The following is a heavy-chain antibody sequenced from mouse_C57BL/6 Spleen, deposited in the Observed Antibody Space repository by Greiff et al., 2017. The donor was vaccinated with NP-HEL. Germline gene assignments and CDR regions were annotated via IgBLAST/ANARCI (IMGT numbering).Heavy chain of an antibody. V-gene: IGHV2-5*01. Sequence: VQLQESGPGLVQPSQSLSITCTVSGFSLTSYGVHWVRQSPGKGLEWLGVIWRGGSTDYNAAFMSRLSITKDNSKSQVVFKMNSLQADDTAIYYCDKKKSGDGYSYAMDYWGQGTSVTVSS. D-gene: IGHD2-3*01. CDR3: DKKKSGDGYSYAMDY. J-gene: IGHJ4*01. CDR1: GFSLTSYG. CDR2: IWRGGST.